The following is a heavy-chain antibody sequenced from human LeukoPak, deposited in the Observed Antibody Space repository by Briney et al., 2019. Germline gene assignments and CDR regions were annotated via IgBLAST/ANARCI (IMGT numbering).Heavy chain of an antibody. CDR2: IGATTGTT. V-gene: IGHV3-23*01. J-gene: IGHJ4*02. Sequence: QPGGSLRLSCAASGFTFSSYAMSWIRQAPGKGLEWLSAIGATTGTTFYADSVKGRFTISRDNSKNALYLQMNNLRAEDTAVYYCATKTSYGDRYFDYWGQGTLVTVSS. CDR1: GFTFSSYA. CDR3: ATKTSYGDRYFDY. D-gene: IGHD4-17*01.